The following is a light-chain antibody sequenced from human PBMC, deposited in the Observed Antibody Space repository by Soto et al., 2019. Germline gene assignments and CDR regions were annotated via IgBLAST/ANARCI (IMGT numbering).Light chain of an antibody. CDR1: QSVNNH. Sequence: EIVLTQSPATLSLSPGERATLSCRASQSVNNHLAWYQQKPGQAPRLLIYYASNRATGIPARFSGSGSGTDFTLTIGSLEPEDFAVYYCQQRSTWPPMYTFGQGTKLEIK. CDR3: QQRSTWPPMYT. CDR2: YAS. V-gene: IGKV3-11*01. J-gene: IGKJ2*01.